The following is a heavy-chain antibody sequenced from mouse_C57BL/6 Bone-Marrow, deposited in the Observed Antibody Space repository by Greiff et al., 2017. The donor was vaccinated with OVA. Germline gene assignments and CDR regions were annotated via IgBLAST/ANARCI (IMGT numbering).Heavy chain of an antibody. J-gene: IGHJ2*01. Sequence: EVKLVESGAELVRPGASVKLSCTASGFNIKDDYMHWVKQRPEQGLEWIGWIDPENGDTEYASKFQGKATITADTSSNTAYLQLSSLTSEDTAVYYCTTPYYGNYEDYFDYWGQGTTLTVSS. V-gene: IGHV14-4*01. CDR3: TTPYYGNYEDYFDY. CDR1: GFNIKDDY. CDR2: IDPENGDT. D-gene: IGHD2-10*01.